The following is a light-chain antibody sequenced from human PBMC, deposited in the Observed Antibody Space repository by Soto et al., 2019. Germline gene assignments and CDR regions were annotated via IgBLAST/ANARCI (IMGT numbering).Light chain of an antibody. J-gene: IGKJ5*01. CDR3: LQDYTYPYT. CDR1: QSSSRW. V-gene: IGKV1-5*02. Sequence: DIKMTQSPSTLSASVGDRVTIICRASQSSSRWFAWYQQKPRKAPNLLIYDVSSLQSGVSSRFSGSGSGKDFTLTISSLQPEDFATYYCLQDYTYPYTFGQGTRLEIK. CDR2: DVS.